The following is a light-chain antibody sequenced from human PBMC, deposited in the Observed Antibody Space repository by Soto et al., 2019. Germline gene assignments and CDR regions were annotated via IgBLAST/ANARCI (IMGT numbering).Light chain of an antibody. CDR1: HIFSASY. V-gene: IGKV3-20*01. Sequence: EIVLTQSPATLSLSPGEGAVLSCLASHIFSASYLAWYQQKPGQAHRLLMHGSSNRAVGILDRFSGSGSGTEFTLTISRLEPEDFAVYYCQQYLRSPYTFGHGKRLEIK. CDR2: GSS. CDR3: QQYLRSPYT. J-gene: IGKJ2*01.